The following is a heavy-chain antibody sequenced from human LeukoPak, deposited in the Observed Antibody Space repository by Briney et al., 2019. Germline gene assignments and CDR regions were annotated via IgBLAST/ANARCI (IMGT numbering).Heavy chain of an antibody. Sequence: GGSLRLSCAASGFTFSDYYMSWIRQAPGKGLEWVSYISSSSSTIYYADSVKGRFTISRDNAKNSLYLQMNSLRAEDTAVYYCAKATVVYYMDVWGKGTTVTVSS. V-gene: IGHV3-11*04. D-gene: IGHD4-23*01. CDR1: GFTFSDYY. CDR2: ISSSSSTI. J-gene: IGHJ6*03. CDR3: AKATVVYYMDV.